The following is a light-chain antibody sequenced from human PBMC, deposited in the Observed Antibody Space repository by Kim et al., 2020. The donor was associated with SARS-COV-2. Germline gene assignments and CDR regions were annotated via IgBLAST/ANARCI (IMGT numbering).Light chain of an antibody. CDR2: STS. CDR3: QHRT. CDR1: QNVGNW. V-gene: IGKV1-5*03. Sequence: PSTLSASVGDRVTITCRASQNVGNWLAWYQQKPGHAPRLLIFSTSRLEDGVPGRFSGTGSGTHFTLTITDLQPEDFATYFCQHRTFGQGTKVDIK. J-gene: IGKJ1*01.